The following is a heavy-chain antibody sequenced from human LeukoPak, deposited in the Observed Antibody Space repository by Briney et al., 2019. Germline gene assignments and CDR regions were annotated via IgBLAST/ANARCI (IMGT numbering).Heavy chain of an antibody. CDR1: GYTFTNYG. D-gene: IGHD2-2*02. CDR2: ISAYNGNT. Sequence: ASVKVSCKASGYTFTNYGIHWVRQAPGQGLEWMGWISAYNGNTNSAQKLQGRVTMTTDTSTSTAYMELRSLRSDDTAVYYCARVAAEVVGVPGAIGFGWLRRDYYYMDVWGKGTTVTVSS. J-gene: IGHJ6*03. V-gene: IGHV1-18*01. CDR3: ARVAAEVVGVPGAIGFGWLRRDYYYMDV.